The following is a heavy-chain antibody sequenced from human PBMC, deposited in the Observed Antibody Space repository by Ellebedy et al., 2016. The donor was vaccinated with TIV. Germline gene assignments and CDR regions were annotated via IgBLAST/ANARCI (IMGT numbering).Heavy chain of an antibody. CDR1: GFTFGRAW. J-gene: IGHJ4*02. V-gene: IGHV3-15*07. CDR2: IKSKRDGETT. CDR3: ARHTDYALDY. Sequence: GESLKISCAASGFTFGRAWMNWVRQTPGKGLEWVGRIKSKRDGETTEYAAPVKGRFTISRDNAKNSLHLQMNGLRDEDTAVYYCARHTDYALDYWGQGALVTVSS. D-gene: IGHD4-17*01.